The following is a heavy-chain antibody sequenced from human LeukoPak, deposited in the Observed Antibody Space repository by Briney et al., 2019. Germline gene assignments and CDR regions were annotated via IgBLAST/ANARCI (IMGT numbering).Heavy chain of an antibody. CDR1: GYTFTSYG. V-gene: IGHV1-18*03. D-gene: IGHD2-15*01. CDR3: ARGFHDSLDY. J-gene: IGHJ4*02. CDR2: ISAYNGNT. Sequence: ASVKVSCKASGYTFTSYGISWVRQAPGQGLEWMGWISAYNGNTNYAQKLQGRVTITRDTSASTAYMELSSLRSEDMAVYYCARGFHDSLDYWGQGTLVTVSS.